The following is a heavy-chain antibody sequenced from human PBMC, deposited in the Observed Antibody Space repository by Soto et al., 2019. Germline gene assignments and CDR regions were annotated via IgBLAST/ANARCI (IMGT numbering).Heavy chain of an antibody. CDR1: GGSISSSSYY. CDR3: AGPRWELPRGNYFDY. J-gene: IGHJ4*02. Sequence: QLQLQESGPGLVKPSETLSLTCTVSGGSISSSSYYWGWIRQPPGKGLERIGSIYYSGSTYYNPSLKTRVTISVDTSKNQCSLKLSSVTAADTAVYYCAGPRWELPRGNYFDYWGQGTLVTVSS. CDR2: IYYSGST. D-gene: IGHD1-26*01. V-gene: IGHV4-39*01.